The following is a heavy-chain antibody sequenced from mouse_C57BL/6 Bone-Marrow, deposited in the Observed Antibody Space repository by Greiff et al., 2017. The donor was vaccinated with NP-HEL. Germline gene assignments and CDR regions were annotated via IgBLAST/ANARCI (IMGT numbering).Heavy chain of an antibody. D-gene: IGHD2-1*01. V-gene: IGHV1-26*01. CDR2: INPNNGGT. Sequence: EVQLQQSGPELVKPGASVKISCKASGYTFTDYYMNWVKQSHGKSLEWIGDINPNNGGTSYNQKFKGKATLTVDKSSSTAYMELRSLTSEDSAVYYCEGGLLWPHWGQGTLVTVSA. J-gene: IGHJ3*01. CDR1: GYTFTDYY. CDR3: EGGLLWPH.